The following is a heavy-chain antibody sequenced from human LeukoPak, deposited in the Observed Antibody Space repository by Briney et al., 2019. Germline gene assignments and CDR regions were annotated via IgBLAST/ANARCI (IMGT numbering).Heavy chain of an antibody. D-gene: IGHD6-13*01. Sequence: PGGSLRLSCAASGFTFSSYAMSWVRQAPGKGLEWVSAISGSGGSTYYADSVKGRFTISRDNAKNSLYLQMNSLRAEDTAVYYCARDQRFSSSWYDYYYGMDVWGQGTTVTVSS. V-gene: IGHV3-23*01. CDR2: ISGSGGST. CDR1: GFTFSSYA. J-gene: IGHJ6*02. CDR3: ARDQRFSSSWYDYYYGMDV.